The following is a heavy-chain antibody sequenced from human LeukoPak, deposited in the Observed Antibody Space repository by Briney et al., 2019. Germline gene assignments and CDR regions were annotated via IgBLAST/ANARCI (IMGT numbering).Heavy chain of an antibody. CDR1: GYTFTSYG. CDR2: ISGYDGNT. V-gene: IGHV1-18*01. J-gene: IGHJ1*01. D-gene: IGHD2-8*01. Sequence: ASVKVSCKGSGYTFTSYGISWVRQAPGQGLEWMGWISGYDGNTNYAQNFQDRVSLTTDTSTSTAYMELRSLTSDDTAAYYCARDKAGVPEYFQHWGQGTMVTVS. CDR3: ARDKAGVPEYFQH.